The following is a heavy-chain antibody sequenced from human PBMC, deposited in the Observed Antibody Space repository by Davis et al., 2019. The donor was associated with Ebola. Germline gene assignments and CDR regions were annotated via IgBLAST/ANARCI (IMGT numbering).Heavy chain of an antibody. CDR3: AELHSSASHI. CDR2: ITSGDGA. J-gene: IGHJ4*02. V-gene: IGHV3-23*01. D-gene: IGHD6-6*01. Sequence: GESLKISCVASGFTFGSYAMNWVRLVPGKELEWVSSITSGDGAHYAGSVKGRFTISRDNSKDTLFLEMNSLRAEDTALYYCAELHSSASHIWGQGTLVTVSP. CDR1: GFTFGSYA.